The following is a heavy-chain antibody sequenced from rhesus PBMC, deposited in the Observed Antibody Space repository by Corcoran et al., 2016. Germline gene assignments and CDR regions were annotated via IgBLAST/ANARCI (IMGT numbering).Heavy chain of an antibody. D-gene: IGHD3-3*01. J-gene: IGHJ6*01. CDR2: ILGSSGSP. V-gene: IGHV4-76*01. CDR3: ARGYNIWTGFLGLDS. CDR1: GYSISSGYD. Sequence: QVQLQESGPGVVKPSETLSLTCAVSGYSISSGYDWSWIPQPPGKGLGWIGYILGSSGSPNYDPSLKNRVTISNDPSKNQFSLKLSSVTAADTAVYYCARGYNIWTGFLGLDSWGQGVVVTVSS.